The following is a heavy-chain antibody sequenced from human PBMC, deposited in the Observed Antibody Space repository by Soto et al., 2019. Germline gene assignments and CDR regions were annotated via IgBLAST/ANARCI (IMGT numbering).Heavy chain of an antibody. D-gene: IGHD3-16*02. Sequence: QVHLVQSGTEVKKPGSSVKVSCKASGGTFSSSGFSWVRQAPGQGLEWMGMIVPSLDTTNYAQKFQARVTITADKVTSTAYMELRSLRSEDTAVYYCAIWPQPRYTADPYAVDVWGQGTRVIVSS. CDR1: GGTFSSSG. V-gene: IGHV1-69*09. J-gene: IGHJ6*02. CDR2: IVPSLDTT. CDR3: AIWPQPRYTADPYAVDV.